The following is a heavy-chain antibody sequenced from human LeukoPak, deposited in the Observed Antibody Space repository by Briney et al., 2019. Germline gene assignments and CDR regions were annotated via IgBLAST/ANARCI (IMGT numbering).Heavy chain of an antibody. CDR3: TTAHYSGSSDFDY. Sequence: PGGSLRLSCAASGFTFSNAWMSWVRQAPGKGLEWVGRIKSKTDGGTTDYAAPVKGRFTISRDDSKNTLYLQMNSLKTEDTAVYYCTTAHYSGSSDFDYWGQGTLVTVSS. D-gene: IGHD1-26*01. CDR2: IKSKTDGGTT. V-gene: IGHV3-15*01. CDR1: GFTFSNAW. J-gene: IGHJ4*02.